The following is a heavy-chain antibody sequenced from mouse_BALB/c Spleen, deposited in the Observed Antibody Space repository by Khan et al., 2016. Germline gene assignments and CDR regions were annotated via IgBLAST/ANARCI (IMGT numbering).Heavy chain of an antibody. Sequence: QIQLVQSGAELVRPGSSVKISCKASGYAFSIYWMNWVKQRPGQGLEWIGQIYPGDGDTDYKGKFKGKATLTADKSSSTAYMQLRSLTSEDFAVYFCARSGYGYDYWGQGTTLTVSS. V-gene: IGHV1-80*01. CDR1: GYAFSIYW. CDR2: IYPGDGDT. J-gene: IGHJ2*01. CDR3: ARSGYGYDY. D-gene: IGHD2-2*01.